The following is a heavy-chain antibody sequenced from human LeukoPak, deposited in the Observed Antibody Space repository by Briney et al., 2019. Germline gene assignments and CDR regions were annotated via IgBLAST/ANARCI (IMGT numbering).Heavy chain of an antibody. CDR2: INHSGST. Sequence: SETLSLTCAVYGGSFSGYYWSWIRQPPGKGLEWIGEINHSGSTNYNPSLKSRVTISVDTSKNQFSLKLSSVTAADTAVYYCARAPINYDYIWGSYRQPTYFDYWGQGTLVTVPS. CDR3: ARAPINYDYIWGSYRQPTYFDY. D-gene: IGHD3-16*02. V-gene: IGHV4-34*01. J-gene: IGHJ4*02. CDR1: GGSFSGYY.